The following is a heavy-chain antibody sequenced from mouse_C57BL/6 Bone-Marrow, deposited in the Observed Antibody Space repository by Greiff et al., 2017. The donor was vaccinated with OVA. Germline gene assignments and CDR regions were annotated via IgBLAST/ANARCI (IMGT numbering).Heavy chain of an antibody. J-gene: IGHJ1*03. V-gene: IGHV1-74*01. CDR1: GYTFTSYW. Sequence: VQLQQSGAELVKPGASVKVSCKASGYTFTSYWMHWVKQRPGQGLEWIGRIHPSDSATNYNQKFKGKATLTVDKSSSTAYMQLSSLTSEDSAVYYCEIDYGSSHWYFDVWGTGTTVTVSS. CDR2: IHPSDSAT. D-gene: IGHD1-1*01. CDR3: EIDYGSSHWYFDV.